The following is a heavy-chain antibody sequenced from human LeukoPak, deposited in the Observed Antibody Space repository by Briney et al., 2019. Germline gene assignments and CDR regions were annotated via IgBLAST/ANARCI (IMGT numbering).Heavy chain of an antibody. Sequence: TGGSLRLSCAASGFTFSSYSMNWVRQAPGKGLEWVSSISSSSSYIYYADSVKGRFTISRDNAKNSLYLQMNSLRAEDTAVYYCARLVCSSTSCYDYWSQGTLVTVSS. V-gene: IGHV3-21*01. CDR1: GFTFSSYS. CDR3: ARLVCSSTSCYDY. CDR2: ISSSSSYI. D-gene: IGHD2-2*01. J-gene: IGHJ4*02.